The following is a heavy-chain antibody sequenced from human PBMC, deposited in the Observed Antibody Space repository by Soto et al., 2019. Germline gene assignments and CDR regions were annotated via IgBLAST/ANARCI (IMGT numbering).Heavy chain of an antibody. CDR2: IHPSGDTA. J-gene: IGHJ5*02. D-gene: IGHD2-21*01. CDR1: GYTFSRHW. V-gene: IGHV1-46*01. Sequence: ASVKVSCKKSGYTFSRHWIHWARRAPGQGLEWMGVIHPSGDTAHYAQKFQGRVTMTTDTSTGTLYMQLNSLTPGDTAVYYCARDHSISSSGAWWLDPWGQGTLVTVS. CDR3: ARDHSISSSGAWWLDP.